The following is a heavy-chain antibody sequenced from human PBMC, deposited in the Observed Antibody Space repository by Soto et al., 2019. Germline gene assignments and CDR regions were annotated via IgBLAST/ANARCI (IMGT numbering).Heavy chain of an antibody. D-gene: IGHD5-18*01. CDR3: ARDSYNFED. Sequence: SETLSLTCAVSGGSIRSYYWSWIRQPPGKGLEWIGYVYYSGSTDYNPSLKSRVTISVDTSKNQFSLKLRSVTAADTAVYYCARDSYNFEDWGQGTLVTASS. CDR1: GGSIRSYY. J-gene: IGHJ4*02. V-gene: IGHV4-59*01. CDR2: VYYSGST.